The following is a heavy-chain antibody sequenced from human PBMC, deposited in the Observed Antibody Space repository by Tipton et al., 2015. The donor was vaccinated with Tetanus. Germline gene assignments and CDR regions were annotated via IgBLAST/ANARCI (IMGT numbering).Heavy chain of an antibody. CDR3: AREADCSGGSCFSGDFDI. Sequence: SLRLSCAASGFIFSSYGIHWVRQAPGKGLEWVAVSWYDGTDKYYADSVKGRFTISRDNSKNTLYLQMNSLRAEDTAVYYCAREADCSGGSCFSGDFDIWGQGTQVTVSS. CDR2: SWYDGTDK. J-gene: IGHJ4*02. CDR1: GFIFSSYG. V-gene: IGHV3-33*01. D-gene: IGHD2-15*01.